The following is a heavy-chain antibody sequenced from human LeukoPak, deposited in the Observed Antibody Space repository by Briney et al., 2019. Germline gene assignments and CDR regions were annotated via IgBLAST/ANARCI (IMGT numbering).Heavy chain of an antibody. CDR2: IYTSGST. CDR1: GGSISSYY. J-gene: IGHJ6*03. V-gene: IGHV4-4*07. CDR3: ARVGGYYTRNGPYYYYMDV. Sequence: SETLSLTCTVSGGSISSYYWSWIRQPAGKGLEWIGRIYTSGSTNYNPSLKSRVTMSVDTSKNQFSLKLSSVTAADTAVYYCARVGGYYTRNGPYYYYMDVWGKGTTVTVSS. D-gene: IGHD3-22*01.